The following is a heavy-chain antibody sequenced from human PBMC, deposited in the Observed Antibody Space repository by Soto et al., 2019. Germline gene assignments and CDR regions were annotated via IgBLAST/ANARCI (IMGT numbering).Heavy chain of an antibody. D-gene: IGHD3-22*01. J-gene: IGHJ3*02. CDR1: GGTFSSYA. CDR3: ATQWLSELDDAFDI. V-gene: IGHV1-69*12. CDR2: IIPIFGTA. Sequence: QVQLVQSGAEVKKPGSSVKVSCKASGGTFSSYAISWVRQAPGQGLEWMGGIIPIFGTANYAQKFQGRVTSTADESTSTAYMELSSLRSEDTAVYYCATQWLSELDDAFDIWGQGTMVTVSS.